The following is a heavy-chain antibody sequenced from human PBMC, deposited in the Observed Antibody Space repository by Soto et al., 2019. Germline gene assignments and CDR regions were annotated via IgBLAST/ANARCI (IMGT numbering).Heavy chain of an antibody. D-gene: IGHD2-15*01. V-gene: IGHV3-74*01. J-gene: IGHJ3*02. CDR1: GFTFSSYW. Sequence: GGSLRLSCAAFGFTFSSYWMHWVRQAPGKGLVWVSRINSDESSTSYADSVKGRFSISRDNAKNTLYMQMNSLRAEDTAVYYCARVKGGWPRDGFDIWGQGTMVTVSS. CDR2: INSDESST. CDR3: ARVKGGWPRDGFDI.